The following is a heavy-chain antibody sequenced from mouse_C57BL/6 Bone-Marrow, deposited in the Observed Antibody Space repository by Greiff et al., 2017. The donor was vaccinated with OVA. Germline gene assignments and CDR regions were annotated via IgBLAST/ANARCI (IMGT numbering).Heavy chain of an antibody. V-gene: IGHV14-2*01. CDR3: ATGAYITTIAWYYFDY. CDR2: IDPEDGET. Sequence: EVQRVESGAELVKPGASVKLSCTASGFNIKDYYMHWVKQRTEQGLEWIGRIDPEDGETKYAPKFQGKATITADTSSNTAYLQLSSLTSEDTAVYYCATGAYITTIAWYYFDYWGQGTTLTVSS. CDR1: GFNIKDYY. J-gene: IGHJ2*01. D-gene: IGHD1-1*01.